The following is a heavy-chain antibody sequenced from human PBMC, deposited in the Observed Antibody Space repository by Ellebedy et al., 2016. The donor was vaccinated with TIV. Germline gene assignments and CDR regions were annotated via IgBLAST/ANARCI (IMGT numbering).Heavy chain of an antibody. CDR1: GFTFSSYW. CDR3: ARADTGYCSSTNCFLDLDY. D-gene: IGHD2-2*01. J-gene: IGHJ4*02. V-gene: IGHV3-7*01. CDR2: IKQDGSAK. Sequence: GGSLRLXCAASGFTFSSYWMQWVRQAPGKGLEWVANIKQDGSAKYYVDSVKGRFTISRDNAKNSVYLQMNSLRAEDTAVYYCARADTGYCSSTNCFLDLDYWGQGTLVTVSS.